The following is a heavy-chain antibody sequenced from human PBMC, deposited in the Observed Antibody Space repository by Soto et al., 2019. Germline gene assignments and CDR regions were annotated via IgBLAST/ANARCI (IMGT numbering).Heavy chain of an antibody. CDR1: GYTFTSYG. CDR3: ASVQSGYDFAY. CDR2: ISANNGNT. V-gene: IGHV1-18*01. J-gene: IGHJ4*02. Sequence: QVQLVQSGAEVKKPGASVKVSCKASGYTFTSYGINWVRQAPGQGLEWMGWISANNGNTHYAQKLQGRVTMTTDTSTSTAYRELRSLRSDDTAVYYCASVQSGYDFAYWGQGTLVTVSS. D-gene: IGHD5-12*01.